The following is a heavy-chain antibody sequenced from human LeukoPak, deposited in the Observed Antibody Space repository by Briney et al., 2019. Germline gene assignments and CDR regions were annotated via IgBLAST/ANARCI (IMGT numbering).Heavy chain of an antibody. CDR2: ISSSSSYI. CDR1: GFTFSSYS. D-gene: IGHD4-23*01. V-gene: IGHV3-21*01. J-gene: IGHJ4*02. Sequence: GGSLRLSCAASGFTFSSYSMNWVRQAPGKGLEGVSSISSSSSYIYYADSVKGRFTISRDNAKNSLYLQMNSLRAEDTAVYYCATPITTVVTPFTGRGWGQGTLVTVSS. CDR3: ATPITTVVTPFTGRG.